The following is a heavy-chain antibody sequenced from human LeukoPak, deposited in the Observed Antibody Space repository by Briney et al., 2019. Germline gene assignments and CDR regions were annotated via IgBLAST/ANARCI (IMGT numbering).Heavy chain of an antibody. CDR3: ARGLSEPAAIEDAFDI. Sequence: GASVKVSCKASGYTFTSYGISWVRQAPGQGLEWMGWISAYNGNTNYAQKLQGRVTMTTDTSTSTAYMELSSLRSEDTAVYYCARGLSEPAAIEDAFDIWGQGTMVTVSS. CDR2: ISAYNGNT. V-gene: IGHV1-18*01. CDR1: GYTFTSYG. D-gene: IGHD2-2*02. J-gene: IGHJ3*02.